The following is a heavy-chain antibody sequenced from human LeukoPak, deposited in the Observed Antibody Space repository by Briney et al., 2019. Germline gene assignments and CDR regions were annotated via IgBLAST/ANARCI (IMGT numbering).Heavy chain of an antibody. Sequence: GGSLRLSCAASGFTFSSFAMHWVRQAPGKGLEWVAAISYDGRSKYYADSVQGRFTFSRDNSKNMLYLQMNSLRAEDTAVYYCARDGKPDYYDSSGYDYFDYWGQGTLVTVSS. CDR2: ISYDGRSK. CDR3: ARDGKPDYYDSSGYDYFDY. V-gene: IGHV3-30-3*01. CDR1: GFTFSSFA. J-gene: IGHJ4*02. D-gene: IGHD3-22*01.